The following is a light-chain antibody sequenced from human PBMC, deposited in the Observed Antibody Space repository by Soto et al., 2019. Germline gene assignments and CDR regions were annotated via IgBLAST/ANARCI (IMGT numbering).Light chain of an antibody. Sequence: DIQMTQSPSSLSASVGDRVIITCRASQTISSHLNWYQQKPGKAPNLLVYAASSLQSGVPSRFTGSGSGTDFTLTISSLQPEDFATYFCQQSYTTPITFGQGIRLEIK. CDR1: QTISSH. CDR2: AAS. J-gene: IGKJ5*01. CDR3: QQSYTTPIT. V-gene: IGKV1-39*01.